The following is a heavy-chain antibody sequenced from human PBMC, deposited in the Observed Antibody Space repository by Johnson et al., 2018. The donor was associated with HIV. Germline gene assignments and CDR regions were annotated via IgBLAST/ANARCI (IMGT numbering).Heavy chain of an antibody. D-gene: IGHD3-10*01. CDR3: ARDLYPFGPVKAFDI. V-gene: IGHV3-30-3*01. J-gene: IGHJ3*02. CDR2: ISYDGSNK. Sequence: QVQVVESGGGVVQPERSLRLSCSASGFTFSTYAMHWVRQAPGKGLEWVACISYDGSNKYYADSVKGRFTLSRDNSKNTLYLQMNSLSAEDTAGYCGARDLYPFGPVKAFDIWGQGTMVTVSS. CDR1: GFTFSTYA.